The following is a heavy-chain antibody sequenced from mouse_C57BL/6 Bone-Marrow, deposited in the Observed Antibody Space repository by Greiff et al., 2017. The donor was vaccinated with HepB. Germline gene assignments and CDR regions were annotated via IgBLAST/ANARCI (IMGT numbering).Heavy chain of an antibody. CDR1: GFNIKDAY. V-gene: IGHV14-4*01. Sequence: VQLKQSGAELVRPGASVKLSCTASGFNIKDAYMHWVKQRPEQGLEWIGWIDPENGDTEYASKFQGKATITADTSSNTAYLQLSSLTSEDTAVYYCTTCLLAYWGQGTLVTVSA. CDR2: IDPENGDT. D-gene: IGHD2-10*01. J-gene: IGHJ3*01. CDR3: TTCLLAY.